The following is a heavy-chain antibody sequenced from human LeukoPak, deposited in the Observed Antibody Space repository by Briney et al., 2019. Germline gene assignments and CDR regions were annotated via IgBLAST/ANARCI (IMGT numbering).Heavy chain of an antibody. CDR1: GYTFTGNY. V-gene: IGHV1-2*02. CDR2: ISPNNGGT. D-gene: IGHD2-15*01. CDR3: AREWDCSDAICFPRGFDF. J-gene: IGHJ4*02. Sequence: ASVKVSCKASGYTFTGNYVHWVRQAPGQGREWMGWISPNNGGTSYAQNFRDRVTMTTDTSINTAYMEPSWLTSDDTAVYYCAREWDCSDAICFPRGFDFWGQGTLVTVSS.